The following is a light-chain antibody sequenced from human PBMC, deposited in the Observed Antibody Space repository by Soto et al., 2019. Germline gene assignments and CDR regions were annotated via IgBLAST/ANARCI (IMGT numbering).Light chain of an antibody. CDR2: DAT. Sequence: IWLTQSPGPLSLSPGERATLSCRVSQSVSSYLAWYQQKPGQAPRLLVYDATNRATGIPARFSGSGSGTDFTLTISSLEPEDFAVYYCQQRSNCPLTFGRGTKVDI. CDR3: QQRSNCPLT. V-gene: IGKV3-11*01. J-gene: IGKJ4*01. CDR1: QSVSSY.